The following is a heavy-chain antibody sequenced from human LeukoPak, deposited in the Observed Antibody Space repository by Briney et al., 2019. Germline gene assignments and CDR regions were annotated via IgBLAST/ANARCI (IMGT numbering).Heavy chain of an antibody. V-gene: IGHV3-30*18. D-gene: IGHD2-21*02. CDR2: ISYDGSNK. CDR1: GFTFSSYG. Sequence: PGGSLRLSCAASGFTFSSYGMHWVRQAPGKGLEWVAVISYDGSNKYYADSVKGRFTISRDNSKNTLYLQMNSLRDEDTAVYYCAKDSVVVTAYDYWGQGTLVTVSS. CDR3: AKDSVVVTAYDY. J-gene: IGHJ4*02.